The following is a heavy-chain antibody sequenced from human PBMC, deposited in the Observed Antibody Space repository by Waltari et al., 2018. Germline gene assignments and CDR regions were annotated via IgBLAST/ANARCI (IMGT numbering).Heavy chain of an antibody. CDR1: GGSISSYY. CDR2: IYYSGST. D-gene: IGHD6-6*01. CDR3: ASSGSALMWQLVPYFDY. Sequence: QVQLQESGPGLVKPSETLSLTRTVSGGSISSYYWSWIRQPPGKGLEWIGYIYYSGSTNYNPSLKSLVTISVDTSKNQFSLKLSSVTAADTALYYCASSGSALMWQLVPYFDYWGQGTLVTVSS. J-gene: IGHJ4*02. V-gene: IGHV4-59*01.